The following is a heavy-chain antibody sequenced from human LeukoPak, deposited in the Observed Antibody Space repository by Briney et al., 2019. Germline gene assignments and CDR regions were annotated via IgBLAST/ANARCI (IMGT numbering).Heavy chain of an antibody. Sequence: PGESLKISCKGSGYSFSSYWVGWVRQMPGKGLEWMEIIYPGDSDARYSPSFEGQVTISVDKSISTAYLQWSSMKASDTAMYYCARLSSSWLAVDSWGQGTLVTVSS. J-gene: IGHJ4*02. D-gene: IGHD6-13*01. CDR2: IYPGDSDA. CDR1: GYSFSSYW. V-gene: IGHV5-51*03. CDR3: ARLSSSWLAVDS.